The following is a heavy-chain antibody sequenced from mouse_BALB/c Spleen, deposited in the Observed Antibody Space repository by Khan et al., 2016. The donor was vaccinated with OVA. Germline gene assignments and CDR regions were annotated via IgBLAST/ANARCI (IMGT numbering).Heavy chain of an antibody. CDR1: GFSLSASGMA. CDR2: IYWDDDK. D-gene: IGHD2-3*01. CDR3: ARSGWLLHCSMDY. V-gene: IGHV8-12*01. Sequence: QVTLKESGPGILQTSQTLSLTCSFSGFSLSASGMAVSWIRQPSGKGLEWLAHIYWDDDKLSNPSLKSRLTISKDTSRNQMFLNSTSVDTADSATYYCARSGWLLHCSMDYWGQGTSVTVSS. J-gene: IGHJ4*01.